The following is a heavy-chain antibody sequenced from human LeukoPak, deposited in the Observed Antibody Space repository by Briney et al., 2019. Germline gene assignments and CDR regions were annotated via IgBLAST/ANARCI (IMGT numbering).Heavy chain of an antibody. J-gene: IGHJ4*02. D-gene: IGHD6-13*01. V-gene: IGHV4-39*01. CDR2: IYYSGST. Sequence: SETLSLTCTVSSGSISSSSYYWGWIRQPPGKGLEWIGSIYYSGSTYYNPSLKSRVTISVDTSKNQFSLKLSSVTAADTAVYYCARRIAAAPFDYWGQGTLVTVSS. CDR1: SGSISSSSYY. CDR3: ARRIAAAPFDY.